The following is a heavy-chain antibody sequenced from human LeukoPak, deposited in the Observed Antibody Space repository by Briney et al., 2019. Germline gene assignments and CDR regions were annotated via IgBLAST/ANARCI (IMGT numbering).Heavy chain of an antibody. CDR2: ISAYNGNT. V-gene: IGHV1-18*01. D-gene: IGHD6-6*01. CDR3: ARGGASSSSVLGQDY. CDR1: GYTFISYG. Sequence: ASVKVSCKASGYTFISYGISWVRQAPGQGLEWMGWISAYNGNTNYAQKLQGRVTMTTDTSTSTAYMELRSLRSDDTAVYYCARGGASSSSVLGQDYWGQGTLVTVSS. J-gene: IGHJ4*02.